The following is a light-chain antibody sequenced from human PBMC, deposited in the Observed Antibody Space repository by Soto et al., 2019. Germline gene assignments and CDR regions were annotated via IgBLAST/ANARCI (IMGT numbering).Light chain of an antibody. CDR1: SSDVGGYNY. V-gene: IGLV2-14*01. Sequence: QSVLTQPASVSGSPGQSITISCTGTSSDVGGYNYVSWYQQHPGKAPKLMIYEVSNRPSGLSDRFSGSKSGKTASLTISGLQAEYEADYYCSSYTSSSTPLDVFGTGTKVTVL. J-gene: IGLJ1*01. CDR2: EVS. CDR3: SSYTSSSTPLDV.